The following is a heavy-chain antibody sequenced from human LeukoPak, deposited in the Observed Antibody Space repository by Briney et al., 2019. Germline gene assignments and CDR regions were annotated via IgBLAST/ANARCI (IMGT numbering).Heavy chain of an antibody. D-gene: IGHD3-9*01. J-gene: IGHJ3*02. Sequence: PGGSLRLSCAASGFTFSSYEMNWVRQAPGKGLEWVSYISSSGSTIYYADSVKGRFTISRDNAKNSLYLQMNSLRAEDTAVYYCARGPYSIRYFDRPGGLAFDIWGQGTMVTVSS. CDR1: GFTFSSYE. CDR3: ARGPYSIRYFDRPGGLAFDI. CDR2: ISSSGSTI. V-gene: IGHV3-48*03.